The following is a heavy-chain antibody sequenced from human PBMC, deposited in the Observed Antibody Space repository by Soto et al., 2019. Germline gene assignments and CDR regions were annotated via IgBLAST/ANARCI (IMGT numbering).Heavy chain of an antibody. D-gene: IGHD3-10*01. J-gene: IGHJ4*02. CDR1: GFTFSMYW. V-gene: IGHV3-74*01. Sequence: GGSLRLSCTASGFTFSMYWMHWVRQVPGKGPEWVSRISDDGSRADYADSVKGRFTISRDNAKNTLYLEMHVLRADDTAVYYCTRGPRPSSVGTGAFWGQGTLVTVSS. CDR3: TRGPRPSSVGTGAF. CDR2: ISDDGSRA.